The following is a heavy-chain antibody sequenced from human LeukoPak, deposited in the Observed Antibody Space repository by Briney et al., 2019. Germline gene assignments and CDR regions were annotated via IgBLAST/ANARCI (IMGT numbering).Heavy chain of an antibody. V-gene: IGHV4-34*01. CDR1: GGSFSGYY. Sequence: PSETLSLTCAVYGGSFSGYYWSWIRQPPGKGLEWIGEINHSGSNNYNPSLKSRVTISVDTSKNQFSLKLSSVTAADTAVCYCARDRYCSGGSCVTTKYFQHWGQGTLVTVSS. CDR3: ARDRYCSGGSCVTTKYFQH. J-gene: IGHJ1*01. CDR2: INHSGSN. D-gene: IGHD2-15*01.